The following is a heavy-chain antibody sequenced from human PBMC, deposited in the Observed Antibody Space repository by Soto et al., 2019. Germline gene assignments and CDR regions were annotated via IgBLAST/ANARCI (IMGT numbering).Heavy chain of an antibody. J-gene: IGHJ6*02. D-gene: IGHD2-2*01. V-gene: IGHV3-53*01. CDR1: GFTVSSNY. CDR2: IYSGGST. CDR3: ARGPCSSTSCYEYYGMDV. Sequence: PGGSLRLSCAASGFTVSSNYMSWVRQAPGKGLEWVSVIYSGGSTYYADSVKGRFTISRDNSKNTLYLQMNSLRAEDTAVYYCARGPCSSTSCYEYYGMDVWGQGTTVTVS.